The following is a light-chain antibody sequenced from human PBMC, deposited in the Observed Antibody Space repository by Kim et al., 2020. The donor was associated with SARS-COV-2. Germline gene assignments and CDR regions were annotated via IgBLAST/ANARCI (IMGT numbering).Light chain of an antibody. J-gene: IGKJ1*01. CDR1: QSISSW. Sequence: ASVGDRVTITCRASQSISSWLAWYQQKPGKAPKLLIYDASSLESGVPSRFSGSGSGTEFTLTISSLQPDDFAAYYCQQYNSYPWTFGQGTKVDIK. CDR3: QQYNSYPWT. V-gene: IGKV1-5*01. CDR2: DAS.